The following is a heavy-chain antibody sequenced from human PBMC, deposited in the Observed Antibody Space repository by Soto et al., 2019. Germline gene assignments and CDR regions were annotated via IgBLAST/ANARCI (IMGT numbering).Heavy chain of an antibody. CDR3: ARGVAGSGFDL. CDR1: GYSVSSNTAA. D-gene: IGHD6-19*01. CDR2: TYYRSNWRH. Sequence: SHTLSLTCAISGYSVSSNTAAWNWIRSSPSRGLEWLGRTYYRSNWRHDYAVSVKSRITVNPDTSKNHFSLQLNSVTPDDTAVYYCARGVAGSGFDLWGQGTLVTV. V-gene: IGHV6-1*01. J-gene: IGHJ4*02.